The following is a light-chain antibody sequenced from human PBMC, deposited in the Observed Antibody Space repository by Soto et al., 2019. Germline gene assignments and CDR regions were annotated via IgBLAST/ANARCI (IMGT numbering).Light chain of an antibody. CDR1: QSLLYSSINKNY. V-gene: IGKV4-1*01. CDR3: QQYYDTPWT. Sequence: DIVMTQSPDSLAVSLGERATINCKSSQSLLYSSINKNYLTWYQQKPGQPPKLLIYWASTRKSGVPDRFSGSGSGTDFTLTISSLQAEDVAIYYCQQYYDTPWTFGQGTKVEIK. J-gene: IGKJ1*01. CDR2: WAS.